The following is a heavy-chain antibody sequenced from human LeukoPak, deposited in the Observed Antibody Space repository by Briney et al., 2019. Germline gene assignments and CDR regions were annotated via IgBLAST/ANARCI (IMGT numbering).Heavy chain of an antibody. J-gene: IGHJ4*02. CDR2: ISWNSGSI. D-gene: IGHD4-17*01. V-gene: IGHV3-9*01. CDR1: GFTFSSYS. Sequence: GGSLRLSCAASGFTFSSYSMNWVRQAPGKGLEWVSGISWNSGSIGYADSVKGRFTISRDNAKNSLYLQMNSLRAEDTALYYCAKAPVSTVTTPIDYWGQGTLVTVSS. CDR3: AKAPVSTVTTPIDY.